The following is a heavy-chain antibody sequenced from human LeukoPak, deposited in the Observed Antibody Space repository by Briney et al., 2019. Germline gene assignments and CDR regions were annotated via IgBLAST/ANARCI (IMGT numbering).Heavy chain of an antibody. CDR1: GYSFTNYW. CDR3: ARQGFWSGYLYYFDY. CDR2: IYPGDSDT. Sequence: GESLKISCKGSGYSFTNYWIAWVRQMPGKGLEWVGIIYPGDSDTRYSPSFQGQVTISADKSISTAFLQWSSLKTTDTAMYYCARQGFWSGYLYYFDYWGQGTLVTVSS. J-gene: IGHJ4*02. V-gene: IGHV5-51*01. D-gene: IGHD3-3*01.